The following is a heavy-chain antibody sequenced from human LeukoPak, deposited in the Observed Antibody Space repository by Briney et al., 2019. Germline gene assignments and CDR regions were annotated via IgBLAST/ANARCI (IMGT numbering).Heavy chain of an antibody. J-gene: IGHJ6*03. V-gene: IGHV1-8*03. Sequence: ASVKVSCKASGYTFTSYDINWVRQATGQGLEWMGWMNPNSGNTGYAQKFQGRVTFTRNTSISTAYMELSSLRSEGTAVYYCAREAYDFWSGYLHYMDVWGKGTTVTVSS. CDR3: AREAYDFWSGYLHYMDV. CDR1: GYTFTSYD. D-gene: IGHD3-3*01. CDR2: MNPNSGNT.